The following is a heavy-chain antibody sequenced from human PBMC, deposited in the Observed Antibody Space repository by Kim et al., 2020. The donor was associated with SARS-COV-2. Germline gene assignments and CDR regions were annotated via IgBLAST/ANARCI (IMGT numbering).Heavy chain of an antibody. J-gene: IGHJ6*02. D-gene: IGHD3-10*01. CDR3: ARETITMVRGDYYYYGMDV. V-gene: IGHV4-59*01. Sequence: SGVTISVDTSKNQFSLKLSSVTAADTAVYYCARETITMVRGDYYYYGMDVWGQGTTVTVSS.